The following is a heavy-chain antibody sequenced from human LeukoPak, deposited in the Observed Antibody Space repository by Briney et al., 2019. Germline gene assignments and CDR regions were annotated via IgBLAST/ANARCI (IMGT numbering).Heavy chain of an antibody. CDR2: IYYSGST. CDR3: ARRVPYGDKYYFDY. D-gene: IGHD4-17*01. V-gene: IGHV4-59*01. CDR1: GGSISSYY. J-gene: IGHJ4*02. Sequence: PSETLSLTCTVSGGSISSYYWSWIRQPPGKGLEWIGYIYYSGSTNYNPSLKSRVTISVDTSKNQFSLKLSSVTAADTAVYYCARRVPYGDKYYFDYWGQGTLVTVSS.